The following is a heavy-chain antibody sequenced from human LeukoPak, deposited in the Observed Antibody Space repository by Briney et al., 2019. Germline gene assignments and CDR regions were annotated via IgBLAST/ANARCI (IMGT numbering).Heavy chain of an antibody. CDR3: ARHRSMVRGVITLYYFDY. CDR1: GGSFSGYY. J-gene: IGHJ4*02. CDR2: INHSGST. D-gene: IGHD3-10*01. Sequence: SEALSLTCAVYGGSFSGYYWSWIRQPPGKGLEWIGEINHSGSTNYNPSLKSRVTISVDTSKNQFSLKLSSVTAADTAVYYCARHRSMVRGVITLYYFDYWGQGTLVTVSS. V-gene: IGHV4-34*01.